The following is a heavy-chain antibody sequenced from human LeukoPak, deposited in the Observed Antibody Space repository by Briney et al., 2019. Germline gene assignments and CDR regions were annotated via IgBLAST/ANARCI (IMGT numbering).Heavy chain of an antibody. CDR2: ISYDGSNK. CDR3: AKDSRGSLNWFDP. J-gene: IGHJ5*02. CDR1: GFTFSSYA. V-gene: IGHV3-30*04. D-gene: IGHD3-22*01. Sequence: GGSLRLSCAASGFTFSSYAMHWVRQAPGKGLEWVAVISYDGSNKYYADSVKGRFTISRDNSRNTLYLQMNSLRAEDTAVYYCAKDSRGSLNWFDPWGQGTLVIVSS.